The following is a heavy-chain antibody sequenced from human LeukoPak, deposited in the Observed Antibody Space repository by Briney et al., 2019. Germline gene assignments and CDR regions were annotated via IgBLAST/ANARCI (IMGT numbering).Heavy chain of an antibody. V-gene: IGHV4-39*07. Sequence: PSETLSLTCTVSGDSIGGSVDYWVWIRQPPGKGLEWIGSIFYSGRTYYNPSLRSRVTISVDTSKNQFSLKLSSVTAADTAVYYCARGGLLLWFGELPWDYYYYGMDVWGQGTTVTVSS. J-gene: IGHJ6*02. D-gene: IGHD3-10*01. CDR3: ARGGLLLWFGELPWDYYYYGMDV. CDR2: IFYSGRT. CDR1: GDSIGGSVDY.